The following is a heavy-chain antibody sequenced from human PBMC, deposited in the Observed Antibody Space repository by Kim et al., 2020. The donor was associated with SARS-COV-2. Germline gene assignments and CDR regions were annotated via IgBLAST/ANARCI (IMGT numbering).Heavy chain of an antibody. D-gene: IGHD6-6*01. Sequence: SVKVSCKASGGTFSSYAISWVRQAPGQGLEWMGGIIPIFGTANYAQKFQGRVTITADESTSTAYMELSSLRSEDTAVYYCARDGAARAGPFDYWGQGTLVTVSS. J-gene: IGHJ4*02. V-gene: IGHV1-69*13. CDR1: GGTFSSYA. CDR3: ARDGAARAGPFDY. CDR2: IIPIFGTA.